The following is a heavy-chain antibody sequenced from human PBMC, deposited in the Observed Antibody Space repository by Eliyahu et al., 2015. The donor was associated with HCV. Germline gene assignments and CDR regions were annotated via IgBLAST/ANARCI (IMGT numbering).Heavy chain of an antibody. J-gene: IGHJ3*02. CDR1: GYXFTGXX. D-gene: IGHD6-6*01. CDR3: ARGGGIEYSSSAGAFDI. CDR2: INPNXGGT. V-gene: IGHV1-2*04. Sequence: QVQLVQSGAEVKKPGASVKVXCKASGYXFTGXXXHXVRQAXGQGLEWMGWINPNXGGTNYAQKFQGWVTMTRDTSISTAYMELSRLRSDDTAVYYCARGGGIEYSSSAGAFDIWGQGTMVTVSS.